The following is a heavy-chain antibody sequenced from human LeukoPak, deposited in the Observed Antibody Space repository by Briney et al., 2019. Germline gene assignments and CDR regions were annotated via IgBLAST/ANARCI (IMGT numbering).Heavy chain of an antibody. J-gene: IGHJ4*02. CDR3: AKGGTTLSDY. V-gene: IGHV3-74*01. D-gene: IGHD1-7*01. Sequence: PGGSLRLSXAASGFTFCSYWMHWVRQAPGKGLVWVSRISSDGTSTSYADSVKGRFTISRDNAKNTLYLQMNSLRAEDTAVYYCAKGGTTLSDYWGQGTLVTVSS. CDR2: ISSDGTST. CDR1: GFTFCSYW.